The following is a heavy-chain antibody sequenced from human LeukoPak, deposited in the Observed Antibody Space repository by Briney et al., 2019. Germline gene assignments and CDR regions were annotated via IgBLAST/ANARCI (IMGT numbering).Heavy chain of an antibody. CDR1: GFTVSSNY. D-gene: IGHD1-26*01. CDR2: IYSGGST. Sequence: GGSLRLSCAASGFTVSSNYMSWVRQAPGKGLEWVSVIYSGGSTYYADSVKGGFTISRDNSKNTLYLQMNSLRAEDTAVYYCARDGPEGATSYWGQGTLVTVSS. V-gene: IGHV3-66*01. J-gene: IGHJ4*02. CDR3: ARDGPEGATSY.